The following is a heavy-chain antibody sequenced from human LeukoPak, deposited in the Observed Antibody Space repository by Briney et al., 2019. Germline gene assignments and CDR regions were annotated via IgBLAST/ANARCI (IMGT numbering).Heavy chain of an antibody. Sequence: GGSLRLSCAASGFTFSSYAMSWVRQAPGKGLEWVSAISGSGGSTYYADSVKGRFTISRDNSKNTLYLQMNSLRAEDTAVYYCASKPGEYSSGWYSRYYFDYWGQGTLVTVSS. CDR3: ASKPGEYSSGWYSRYYFDY. J-gene: IGHJ4*02. CDR1: GFTFSSYA. D-gene: IGHD6-19*01. CDR2: ISGSGGST. V-gene: IGHV3-23*01.